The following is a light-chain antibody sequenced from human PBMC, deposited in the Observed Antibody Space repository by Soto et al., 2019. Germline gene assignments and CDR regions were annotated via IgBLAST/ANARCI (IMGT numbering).Light chain of an antibody. CDR2: GAS. CDR1: QSVSSN. J-gene: IGKJ1*01. V-gene: IGKV3D-15*01. Sequence: EIVMTQSPATLSVSPGERATLSCRASQSVSSNVAWYQQIPGQTPRLLIYGASSRATGIPDRFSGSGSGTDFTLTISRLEHEDFETYYCQHYNSYSEEFGQGTKV. CDR3: QHYNSYSEE.